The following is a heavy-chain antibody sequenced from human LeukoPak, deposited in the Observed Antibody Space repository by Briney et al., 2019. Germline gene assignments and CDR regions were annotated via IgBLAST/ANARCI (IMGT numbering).Heavy chain of an antibody. CDR3: ASINYYGSGSSDY. V-gene: IGHV3-20*04. D-gene: IGHD3-10*01. CDR2: INWNGGST. CDR1: GFIFRTYG. J-gene: IGHJ4*02. Sequence: GGSLRLSCAASGFIFRTYGIHWVRQAPGKGLEWVSGINWNGGSTGSADSVKGRFTISRDNAKNSLYLQMNSLRAEDTALYYCASINYYGSGSSDYWGQGTLVTVSS.